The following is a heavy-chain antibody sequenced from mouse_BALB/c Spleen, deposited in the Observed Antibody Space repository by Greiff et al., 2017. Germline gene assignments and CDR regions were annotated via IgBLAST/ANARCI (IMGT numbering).Heavy chain of an antibody. CDR3: ARGDDYDEGYAMDY. CDR2: IWAGGST. D-gene: IGHD2-4*01. J-gene: IGHJ4*01. CDR1: GFTLTSYG. Sequence: VQLQQSGPGLVAPSQSLSITCTVSGFTLTSYGVHWVRQPPGKGLEWLGVIWAGGSTNYNSALMSRLSISKDNSKSQVFLKMNSLQTDDTAMYYCARGDDYDEGYAMDYWGQGTSVTVSS. V-gene: IGHV2-9*02.